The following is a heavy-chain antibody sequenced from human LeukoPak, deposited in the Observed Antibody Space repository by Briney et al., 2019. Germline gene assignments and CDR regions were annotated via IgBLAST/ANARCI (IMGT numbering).Heavy chain of an antibody. J-gene: IGHJ2*01. CDR3: ARGPLTTESYWYFDL. Sequence: PGGSLRLSCAASGFTFSSYWMSWVRQAPGKGLEWVANIKQDGSEKYYVDSVKGRFTISRDNSKNSLYLQMNSLRAGDTAVYYCARGPLTTESYWYFDLWGRGTLVTVSS. CDR1: GFTFSSYW. D-gene: IGHD4-17*01. CDR2: IKQDGSEK. V-gene: IGHV3-7*01.